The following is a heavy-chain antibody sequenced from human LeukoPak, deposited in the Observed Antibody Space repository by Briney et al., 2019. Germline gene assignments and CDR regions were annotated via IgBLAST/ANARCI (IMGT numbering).Heavy chain of an antibody. J-gene: IGHJ4*02. Sequence: ASVKVSCKASGGTFSSYAISWVRQAPGQGLEWMGGIIPIFGTANYAQKFQSRVTITTDESTSTAYMELGSLRSEDTAVYYCARVSEYYYDSSGESWGQGTLVTVSS. D-gene: IGHD3-22*01. CDR1: GGTFSSYA. V-gene: IGHV1-69*05. CDR3: ARVSEYYYDSSGES. CDR2: IIPIFGTA.